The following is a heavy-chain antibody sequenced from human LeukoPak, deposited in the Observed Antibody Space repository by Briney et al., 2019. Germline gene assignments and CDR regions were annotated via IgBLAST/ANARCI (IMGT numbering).Heavy chain of an antibody. J-gene: IGHJ4*02. CDR2: IHTSGGS. Sequence: RSSETLSLTCTVSGASISHYYWSWIRQTPEKGLEWMGHIHTSGGSSPCPSLKSRLTMSIETSRNQFSLKLTSVTAADTAVYFCARLGSYHDFWGQGALVTVSS. CDR1: GASISHYY. V-gene: IGHV4-4*09. CDR3: ARLGSYHDF. D-gene: IGHD1-26*01.